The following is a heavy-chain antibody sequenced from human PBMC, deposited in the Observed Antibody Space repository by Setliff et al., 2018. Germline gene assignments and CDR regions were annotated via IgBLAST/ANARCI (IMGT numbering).Heavy chain of an antibody. CDR3: ARASLGKFGSAVEYFHH. CDR1: GLTLTPYT. V-gene: IGHV3-21*06. Sequence: KPGGSLRLSCAASGLTLTPYTMTWVRQAPGKGPEWVSSLSATSAFIYYADSVKGRFTISRDNAKNTLYLQMNSLRADDTAVYYCARASLGKFGSAVEYFHHWGQGTLVTVSS. D-gene: IGHD2-15*01. CDR2: LSATSAFI. J-gene: IGHJ1*01.